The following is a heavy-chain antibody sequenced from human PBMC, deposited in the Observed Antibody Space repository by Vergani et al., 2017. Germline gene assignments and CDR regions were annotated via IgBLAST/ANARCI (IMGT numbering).Heavy chain of an antibody. J-gene: IGHJ3*02. CDR1: GFTFSSYS. CDR2: ISSSSSHI. D-gene: IGHD6-19*01. CDR3: ARDQVAVASSDAFDI. V-gene: IGHV3-48*04. Sequence: EVQLVESGGGLVQPGGSLRLSCAACGFTFSSYSMNWVRQAPGKGLEWVSYISSSSSHIYYADSVKGRFTISIGNAKNSLYLQMNSLRAEDTAVYYCARDQVAVASSDAFDIWGQGTMVTVSS.